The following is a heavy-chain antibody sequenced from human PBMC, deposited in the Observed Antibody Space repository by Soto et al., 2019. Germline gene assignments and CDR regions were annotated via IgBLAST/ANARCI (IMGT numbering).Heavy chain of an antibody. CDR3: ARLYYYDSSGRYGMDV. Sequence: PGESLKISCKGSGYSFTSYWLSWVRQMPGTGLEWMGRIDPSDSYTNYSPSFQGHVTISADKSISTAYLQWSSLKASDTAMYYCARLYYYDSSGRYGMDVWGQGTTVTVSS. CDR1: GYSFTSYW. D-gene: IGHD3-22*01. J-gene: IGHJ6*02. CDR2: IDPSDSYT. V-gene: IGHV5-10-1*01.